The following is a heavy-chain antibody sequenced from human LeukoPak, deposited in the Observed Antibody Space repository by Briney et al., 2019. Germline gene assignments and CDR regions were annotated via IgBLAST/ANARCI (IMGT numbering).Heavy chain of an antibody. Sequence: GGSLRLSCVASGFTFSNYAMSWIRQAPGKGLEWVSSISVGGTTTYYADSVKGRFSISRDNSENTLYLQMNGLRADDTAVYSCAKSFTSSSSDYWGQGTLVTVS. D-gene: IGHD6-13*01. V-gene: IGHV3-23*01. CDR1: GFTFSNYA. CDR3: AKSFTSSSSDY. CDR2: ISVGGTTT. J-gene: IGHJ4*02.